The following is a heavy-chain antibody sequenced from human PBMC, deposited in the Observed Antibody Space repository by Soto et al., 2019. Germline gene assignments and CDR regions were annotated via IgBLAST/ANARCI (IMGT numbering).Heavy chain of an antibody. J-gene: IGHJ4*02. D-gene: IGHD6-19*01. V-gene: IGHV4-39*01. CDR3: AMTVAGTIMSFDY. CDR1: GGSISSSSYY. CDR2: IYYSGST. Sequence: QLQLQESGPGLVKPSETLSLTCTVSGGSISSSSYYWGWIRQPPGKGLEWIGSIYYSGSTYYNPSLKSRVTISVDTSKNQFSLKLSSVTAADTAVYYCAMTVAGTIMSFDYWGQGTLVTVSS.